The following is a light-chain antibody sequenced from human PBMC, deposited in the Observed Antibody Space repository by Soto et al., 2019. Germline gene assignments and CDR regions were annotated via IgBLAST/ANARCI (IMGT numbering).Light chain of an antibody. CDR2: GAS. CDR3: LRYGDSPPAYT. J-gene: IGKJ2*01. Sequence: EIVLTQSPGTVSLSPGERATLSCRASQSVSSRNLAWYRQKPGQAPSLLIFGASNRANGIPDRFSGSGSGTDFTLTISRLEPEDCAVYYCLRYGDSPPAYTFGQGTKLEIK. V-gene: IGKV3-20*01. CDR1: QSVSSRN.